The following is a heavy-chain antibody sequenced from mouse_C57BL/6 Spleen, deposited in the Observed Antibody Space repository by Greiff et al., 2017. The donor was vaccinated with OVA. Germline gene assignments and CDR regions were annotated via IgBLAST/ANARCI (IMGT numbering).Heavy chain of an antibody. Sequence: EVKLVESGGDLVKPGGSLKLSCAASGFTFSSYGMSWVRQTPDKRLEWVATISSGGSYTYYPDSVKRRFTISRDNAKNTPYLQLSSLKSEDTAMDYGSRLAVVENDAMDYWGQGTSVTVSS. CDR1: GFTFSSYG. CDR2: ISSGGSYT. J-gene: IGHJ4*01. D-gene: IGHD1-1*01. V-gene: IGHV5-6*01. CDR3: SRLAVVENDAMDY.